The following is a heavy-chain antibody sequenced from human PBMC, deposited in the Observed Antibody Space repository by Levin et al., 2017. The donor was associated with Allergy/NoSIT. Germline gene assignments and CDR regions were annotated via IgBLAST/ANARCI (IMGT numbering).Heavy chain of an antibody. V-gene: IGHV3-48*01. CDR3: SRLRYFDWPVGDAFDI. D-gene: IGHD3-9*01. Sequence: GGSLRLSCAASGFTFSSYSMNWVRQAPGKGLEWVSYISSSSTIYYADSVKGRFTISRDNAKNSLYLQMNSLRAEDTAVYYCSRLRYFDWPVGDAFDIWGQGTMVTVSS. CDR1: GFTFSSYS. CDR2: ISSSSTI. J-gene: IGHJ3*02.